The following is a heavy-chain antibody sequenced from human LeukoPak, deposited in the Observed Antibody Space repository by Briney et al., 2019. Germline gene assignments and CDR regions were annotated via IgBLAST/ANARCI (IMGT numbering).Heavy chain of an antibody. Sequence: GGSLRLSCAASGFTFSSYEMNWVRQAPGRGLEWVSYISSSGSTIYYADSVKGRFTISRDNSKNTLYLQMNSLRAEDTAVYYCAKGRLLDDYWGQGTLVTVSS. CDR2: ISSSGSTI. D-gene: IGHD3-3*01. CDR1: GFTFSSYE. V-gene: IGHV3-48*03. J-gene: IGHJ4*02. CDR3: AKGRLLDDY.